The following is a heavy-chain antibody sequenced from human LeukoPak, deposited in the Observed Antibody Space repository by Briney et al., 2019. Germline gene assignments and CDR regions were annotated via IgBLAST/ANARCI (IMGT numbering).Heavy chain of an antibody. D-gene: IGHD6-13*01. J-gene: IGHJ4*02. Sequence: GASVKVSCKASGYTFTSYYMHWVRQAPGQGLEWMGIINPSGGSTSYAQKFQGRVTMTTDTSTSTAYMELRSLRSDDTAMYYCARDPNRYAAAHAFEYWGQGTLVTVSS. CDR2: INPSGGST. V-gene: IGHV1-46*01. CDR1: GYTFTSYY. CDR3: ARDPNRYAAAHAFEY.